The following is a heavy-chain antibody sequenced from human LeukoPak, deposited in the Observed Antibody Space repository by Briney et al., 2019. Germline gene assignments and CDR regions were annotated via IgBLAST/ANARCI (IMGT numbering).Heavy chain of an antibody. Sequence: GGSLRLSCAASGFTFSSYGMNWVRQAPGKGLEWVSYISGSTSVIYFADSVKGRFTISRDNAKNSLYLQMNSLRAEDTAVYYCATLGYCSSTSCIDYWGQGTLVTVSS. J-gene: IGHJ4*02. CDR2: ISGSTSVI. CDR3: ATLGYCSSTSCIDY. V-gene: IGHV3-48*01. CDR1: GFTFSSYG. D-gene: IGHD2-2*01.